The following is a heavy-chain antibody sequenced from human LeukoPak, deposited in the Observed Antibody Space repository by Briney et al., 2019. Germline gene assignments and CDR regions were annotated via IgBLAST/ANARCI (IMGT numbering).Heavy chain of an antibody. D-gene: IGHD4-11*01. CDR3: ARGQHRVTYSDDAFDI. V-gene: IGHV3-30-3*01. CDR1: GFTFSSYA. Sequence: GGSLRLSCAPSGFTFSSYAMHWVRQAPGKGLEWVAVISYAGSNKFYADSVRGRVTIPRDNSKNTLYLQMNNLKTEDTAVYYCARGQHRVTYSDDAFDIWGQGTMVTVSS. J-gene: IGHJ3*02. CDR2: ISYAGSNK.